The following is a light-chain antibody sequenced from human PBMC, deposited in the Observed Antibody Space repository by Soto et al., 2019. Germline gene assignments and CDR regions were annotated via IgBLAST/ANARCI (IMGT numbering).Light chain of an antibody. CDR3: QQYHSYWT. V-gene: IGKV1-5*03. Sequence: DIQMTQSPSTLSGSVGDRVTITCRASQTISSWLAWYQQKPGKAPKLLIYKASTLKSGVPSRFSGSGSGTEFTLTISSLQPDDFATYYCQQYHSYWTFGQGT. J-gene: IGKJ1*01. CDR1: QTISSW. CDR2: KAS.